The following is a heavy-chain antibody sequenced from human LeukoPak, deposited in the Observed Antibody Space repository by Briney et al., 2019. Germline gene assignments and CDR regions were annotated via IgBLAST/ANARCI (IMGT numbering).Heavy chain of an antibody. J-gene: IGHJ6*02. Sequence: GGSLRLSCAASGFSFSTSPMSWVRQPPGKGLEWVSAMNNGPGATFYRDSVRGRFTVSRDDSKSTLYLQMNSLRAEDTGTYYCAKTHYDLLDVWGQGTTVTVSS. CDR1: GFSFSTSP. D-gene: IGHD5-12*01. CDR3: AKTHYDLLDV. CDR2: MNNGPGAT. V-gene: IGHV3-23*01.